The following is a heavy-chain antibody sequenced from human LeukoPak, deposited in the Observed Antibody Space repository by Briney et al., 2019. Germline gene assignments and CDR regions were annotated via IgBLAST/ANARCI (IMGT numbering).Heavy chain of an antibody. V-gene: IGHV3-23*01. CDR2: ITSTGAST. Sequence: PGGSLRLSCAASGLTFSSYAMSWVRQAPGEGLEWVSTITSTGASTYYADSVKGRFTISRDNSKNTLYLQMNSLRAEDTAVYYCAKDRSHARIQWLSYYFDYWGQGTLVTVSS. CDR3: AKDRSHARIQWLSYYFDY. CDR1: GLTFSSYA. D-gene: IGHD5-12*01. J-gene: IGHJ4*02.